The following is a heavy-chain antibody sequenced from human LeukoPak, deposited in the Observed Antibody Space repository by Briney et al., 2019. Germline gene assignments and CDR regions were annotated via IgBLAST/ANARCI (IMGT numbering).Heavy chain of an antibody. CDR3: ARGDYYDSSGYYPFWY. Sequence: NSSETLSLTCAVYGGSFSGYYWSWIRQPPGKGLEWIGDINHSGSTNYNPSLKSRVTISVDTSKNQFSLKLSSVTAADTAVYYCARGDYYDSSGYYPFWYWGQGTLVTVSS. D-gene: IGHD3-22*01. V-gene: IGHV4-34*01. CDR2: INHSGST. CDR1: GGSFSGYY. J-gene: IGHJ4*02.